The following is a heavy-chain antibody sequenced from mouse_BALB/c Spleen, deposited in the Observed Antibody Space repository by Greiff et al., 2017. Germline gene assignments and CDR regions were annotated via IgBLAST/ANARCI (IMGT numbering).Heavy chain of an antibody. J-gene: IGHJ2*01. CDR2: IYPGNSDT. CDR3: TKRRLLRNCLFDY. CDR1: GYSFTSYW. D-gene: IGHD1-1*01. Sequence: VQLQQSGTVLARPGASVKMSCKASGYSFTSYWMHWVKQRPGQGLEWIGAIYPGNSDTSYNQKFKGKAKLTAVTSASTAYMELSSLTNEDSAVYYCTKRRLLRNCLFDYWGQGTTLTVSS. V-gene: IGHV1-5*01.